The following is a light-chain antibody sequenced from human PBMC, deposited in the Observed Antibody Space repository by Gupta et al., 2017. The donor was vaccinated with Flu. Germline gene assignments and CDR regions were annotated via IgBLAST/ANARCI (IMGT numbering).Light chain of an antibody. CDR1: QSISNN. V-gene: IGKV3-15*01. Sequence: ATLSCSLGERVTVTCRASQSISNNLAWYQQKPGQPPRLLIYNTYTRATDIPARFSGGGSGTDFTLTIDSRRSEDFAVYYCQHYSDRPPWTFGQGTKVDLK. J-gene: IGKJ1*01. CDR2: NTY. CDR3: QHYSDRPPWT.